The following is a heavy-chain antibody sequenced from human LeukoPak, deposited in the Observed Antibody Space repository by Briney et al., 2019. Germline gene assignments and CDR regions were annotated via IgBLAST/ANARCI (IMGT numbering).Heavy chain of an antibody. J-gene: IGHJ4*02. CDR2: MKPNSSNT. V-gene: IGHV1-8*01. Sequence: ASVKVSCKASGYTFTSYDIHWVRQATGQGLEWMGWMKPNSSNTGDAQKCQGRVTMTRNTSILTAYMELRSLRSEDTDVYYRAREDRGSYYSVDYWGQGTLVTVSS. D-gene: IGHD1-26*01. CDR3: AREDRGSYYSVDY. CDR1: GYTFTSYD.